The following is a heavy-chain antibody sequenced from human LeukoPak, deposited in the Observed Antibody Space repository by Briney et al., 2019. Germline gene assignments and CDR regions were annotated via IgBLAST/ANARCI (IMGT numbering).Heavy chain of an antibody. CDR2: INSAGSIT. D-gene: IGHD3-10*01. V-gene: IGHV3-74*01. Sequence: PGGSLRLSCAASGFTFSSYWMHWVRQAPGKGLVWVSRINSAGSITNYADSVRGRFTISRDNSKNTLYLQMNSLRAEDTAVYYCAKGRQAMVRGVGIDWGQGTLVTVSS. CDR1: GFTFSSYW. J-gene: IGHJ4*02. CDR3: AKGRQAMVRGVGID.